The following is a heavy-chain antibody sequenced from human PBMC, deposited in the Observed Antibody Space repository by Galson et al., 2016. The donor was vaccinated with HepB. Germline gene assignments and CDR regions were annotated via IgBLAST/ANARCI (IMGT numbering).Heavy chain of an antibody. CDR1: GFSFSASG. J-gene: IGHJ4*02. D-gene: IGHD3/OR15-3a*01. V-gene: IGHV3-73*01. CDR2: IRSKVNSYST. CDR3: TRQEGFDFWTGYYDY. Sequence: SLRLSCAASGFSFSASGMHWVRQASGKGLEWVGRIRSKVNSYSTTYAGSVQGRFTISRDDSTNTMYLQMNSLKTEDTAVYFCTRQEGFDFWTGYYDYWGQGTLVTVSS.